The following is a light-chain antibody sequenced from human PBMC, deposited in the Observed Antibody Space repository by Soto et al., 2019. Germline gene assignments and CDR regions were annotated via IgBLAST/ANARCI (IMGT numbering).Light chain of an antibody. CDR1: QSISSY. CDR3: QGRYSTPPALT. J-gene: IGKJ4*02. V-gene: IGKV1-39*01. Sequence: DLQMTQSPSSLSASVGDRVTITCRASQSISSYLNWYQQKPGKAPKLLIYAASTMQSGVPSRFSGSRSGTDFTLTISSRQPEAFASCYCQGRYSTPPALTFGGGTKVEIK. CDR2: AAS.